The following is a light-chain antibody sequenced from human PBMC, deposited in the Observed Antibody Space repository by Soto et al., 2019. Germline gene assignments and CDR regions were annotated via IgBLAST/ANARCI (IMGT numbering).Light chain of an antibody. CDR1: QSVSTY. V-gene: IGKV3-11*01. Sequence: EIVLTQSPATLSLSPGERATLSCRASQSVSTYLAWYQHKPGHAPRLLIYDASNRATGIPARFSGSGSGTDFKLTLSSLEPEDFAVYYCQQRSNWPPLYTFGQGTKLEIK. CDR2: DAS. CDR3: QQRSNWPPLYT. J-gene: IGKJ2*01.